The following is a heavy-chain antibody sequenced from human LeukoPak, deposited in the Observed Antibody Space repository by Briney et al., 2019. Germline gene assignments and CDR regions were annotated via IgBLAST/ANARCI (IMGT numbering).Heavy chain of an antibody. Sequence: GGSLRLSCAASGFTFSSYWMSWVRQAPGKGLEWVANIKQDGSEKYYVDSVKGRFTISRDNAKNSLYLQMNSLRAEDTAVYYCARSLGGYDFWSGYFSYYYYYMDVWGKGTTVTVSS. CDR3: ARSLGGYDFWSGYFSYYYYYMDV. CDR1: GFTFSSYW. J-gene: IGHJ6*03. CDR2: IKQDGSEK. V-gene: IGHV3-7*01. D-gene: IGHD3-3*01.